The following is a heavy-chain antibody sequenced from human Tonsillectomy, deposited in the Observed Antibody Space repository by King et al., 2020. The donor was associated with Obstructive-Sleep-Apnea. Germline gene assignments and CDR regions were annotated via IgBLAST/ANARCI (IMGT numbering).Heavy chain of an antibody. Sequence: VQLVESGGGVVQPGRSLRLSCEASGFTVSNYAMHWVRQAPGKGLEGVAVISFDGSNRQYADSVKGRFTISRDISRNTLYLQMNSLRAEDTAVYYCASRHNSGYYHLDYWGQGTLVTVSS. CDR2: ISFDGSNR. J-gene: IGHJ4*02. V-gene: IGHV3-30*04. CDR1: GFTVSNYA. D-gene: IGHD3-22*01. CDR3: ASRHNSGYYHLDY.